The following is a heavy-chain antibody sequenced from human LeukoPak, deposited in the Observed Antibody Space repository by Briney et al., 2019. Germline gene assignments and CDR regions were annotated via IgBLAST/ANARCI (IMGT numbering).Heavy chain of an antibody. V-gene: IGHV3-23*01. Sequence: GGSLRLSCAASGFTFSSYAMSWVRQAPGKGLEGVSGISANGDTTKYADSVKGRFTISRDNSKNTVFLQINSLRADDTAVYYCAKEGRIAAGTGDYFDCWGQGTLVTVSS. J-gene: IGHJ4*02. D-gene: IGHD6-13*01. CDR1: GFTFSSYA. CDR3: AKEGRIAAGTGDYFDC. CDR2: ISANGDTT.